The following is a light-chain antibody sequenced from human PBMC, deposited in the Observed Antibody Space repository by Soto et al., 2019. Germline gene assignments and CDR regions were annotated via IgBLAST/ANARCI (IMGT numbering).Light chain of an antibody. CDR1: QSLDDW. J-gene: IGKJ4*01. Sequence: DIPMTQSPSTLSASVGDRVTITCRASQSLDDWLAWYQQKPGTAPKLLIYKVSNLDSGVPSRFSGSGSGTEFTLTISSLQPDDFATYYCQQYKSYSVTFGGGTKVEVK. V-gene: IGKV1-5*03. CDR2: KVS. CDR3: QQYKSYSVT.